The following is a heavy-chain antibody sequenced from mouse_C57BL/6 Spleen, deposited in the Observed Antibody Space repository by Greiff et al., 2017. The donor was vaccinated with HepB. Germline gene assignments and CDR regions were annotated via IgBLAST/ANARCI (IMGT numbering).Heavy chain of an antibody. Sequence: EVQLVESGPGLVKPSQSLSLTCSVTGYSITSGYYWNWIRQFPGNKLEWMGYISYDGSNNYNPSLKNRISITRDTSKNQVFMKLTSVTTEDTATYYCARDGFDTTVVATGRLWDYWGQGTTLTVSS. CDR2: ISYDGSN. J-gene: IGHJ2*01. CDR1: GYSITSGYY. V-gene: IGHV3-6*01. CDR3: ARDGFDTTVVATGRLWDY. D-gene: IGHD1-1*01.